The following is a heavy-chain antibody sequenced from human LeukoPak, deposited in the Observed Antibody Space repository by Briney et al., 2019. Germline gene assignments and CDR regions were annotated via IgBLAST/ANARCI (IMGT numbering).Heavy chain of an antibody. D-gene: IGHD1-26*01. Sequence: PGGSLRLSCAAPGFTFSSYTMSWVRQAPRKRLEWVSRIGTGGTTYYADSVKGRFTTSRDSSKNTLFLQMNSLRVEDTAVYYCAKVVGGKGWFFDYWGQGTLVTVSS. CDR3: AKVVGGKGWFFDY. V-gene: IGHV3-23*01. J-gene: IGHJ4*02. CDR1: GFTFSSYT. CDR2: IGTGGTT.